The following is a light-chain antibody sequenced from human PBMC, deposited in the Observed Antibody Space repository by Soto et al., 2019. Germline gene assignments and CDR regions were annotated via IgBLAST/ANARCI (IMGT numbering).Light chain of an antibody. Sequence: QAVVTQPPSFSVSPGGSVTLTCVLSSGSVSTTFYPSWYQQTPGQAPRTLIFNTNTRSSGVPGRFSGSILGNKAALTITGAQADDEAHYYCVLYMGSGILIFGGGTKLTVL. V-gene: IGLV8-61*01. CDR1: SGSVSTTFY. J-gene: IGLJ2*01. CDR3: VLYMGSGILI. CDR2: NTN.